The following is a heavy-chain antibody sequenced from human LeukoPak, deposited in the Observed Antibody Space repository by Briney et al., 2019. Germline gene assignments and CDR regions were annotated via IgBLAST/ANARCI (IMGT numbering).Heavy chain of an antibody. Sequence: SETLSLTCAVYGGSFSGYYWSWIRQPPGKGLEWIGEINHSGSTNYNPSLKSRVTISVDTSKNQFSLKLSSVTAADTAVYYCARVPYCSSTSCYFGFDYWGQGTLVTVSS. V-gene: IGHV4-34*01. D-gene: IGHD2-2*01. J-gene: IGHJ4*02. CDR2: INHSGST. CDR3: ARVPYCSSTSCYFGFDY. CDR1: GGSFSGYY.